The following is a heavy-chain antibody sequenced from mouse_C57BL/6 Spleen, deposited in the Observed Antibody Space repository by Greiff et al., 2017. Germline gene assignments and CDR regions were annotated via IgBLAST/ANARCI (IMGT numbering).Heavy chain of an antibody. Sequence: VQLQQPGAELVKPGASVKMSCKASGYTFTSYWITWVKQRPGQGLEWIGDIYPGSGSTNYNEKFKGKATLTVDTSSSTAYMRLSSLTSEDSAVYCCARREGHLVLLYYYARDYWGQGSSVTVSS. D-gene: IGHD1-1*01. CDR2: IYPGSGST. V-gene: IGHV1-55*01. CDR1: GYTFTSYW. CDR3: ARREGHLVLLYYYARDY. J-gene: IGHJ4*01.